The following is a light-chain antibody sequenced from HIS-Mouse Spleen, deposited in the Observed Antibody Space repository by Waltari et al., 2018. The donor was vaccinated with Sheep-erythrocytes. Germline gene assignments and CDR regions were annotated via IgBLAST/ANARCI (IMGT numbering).Light chain of an antibody. CDR2: STS. CDR3: LLYYGGAWV. J-gene: IGLJ3*02. CDR1: TGAVTSGYY. Sequence: QTVVLPEPSLTVSPAGKGTPTCSSSTGAVTSGYYPNWFQQKPGQAPRPLIYSTSNEPSRTPARLSGSLLGGEAALTLSGVQAEDEAEYCCLLYYGGAWVFGGGTKLTVL. V-gene: IGLV7-43*01.